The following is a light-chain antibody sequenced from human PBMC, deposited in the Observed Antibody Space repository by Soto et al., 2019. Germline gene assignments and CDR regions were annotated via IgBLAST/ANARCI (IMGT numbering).Light chain of an antibody. J-gene: IGLJ1*01. V-gene: IGLV2-8*01. CDR2: EVY. Sequence: SLVTQPPSPSGSPGQSITTACPGTSSNHGGHTSVSWYQHHPGKAPKLIIYEVYKRPPGVPDRFSGSKSGNTPALTVSGLQAEDEADYYCSSYVGTNSYVFGTGTKVPVL. CDR1: SSNHGGHTS. CDR3: SSYVGTNSYV.